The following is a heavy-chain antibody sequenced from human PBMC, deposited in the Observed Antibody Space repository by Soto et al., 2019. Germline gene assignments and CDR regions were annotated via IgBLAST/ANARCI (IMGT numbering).Heavy chain of an antibody. D-gene: IGHD3-9*01. V-gene: IGHV3-33*01. J-gene: IGHJ4*02. CDR2: IWYDGSNK. CDR1: GFTFSSYG. Sequence: QVQLVESGGGVVQPGRSLRLSCAASGFTFSSYGMHWVRQAPGKGLEWVAVIWYDGSNKYYADSVKGRFTISRDNSKTTMYLKMNSLSAEDTAVYYCAREASDILTGYYNVTRYYFDYWRQGTLVTVSS. CDR3: AREASDILTGYYNVTRYYFDY.